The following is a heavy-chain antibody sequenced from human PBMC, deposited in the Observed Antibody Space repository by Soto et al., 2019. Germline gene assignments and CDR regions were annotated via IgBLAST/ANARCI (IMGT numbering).Heavy chain of an antibody. CDR2: TYYSGST. V-gene: IGHV4-59*01. CDR3: ARDTAAAGTGWFDP. J-gene: IGHJ5*02. D-gene: IGHD6-13*01. Sequence: SETLSLTCTVSGGSISSYYWSWIRQPPGKGLEWIGYTYYSGSTNYNPSLKSRVTISVDTSKNQFSLKLSSVTAADTAVHYCARDTAAAGTGWFDPWGQGTLVTVSS. CDR1: GGSISSYY.